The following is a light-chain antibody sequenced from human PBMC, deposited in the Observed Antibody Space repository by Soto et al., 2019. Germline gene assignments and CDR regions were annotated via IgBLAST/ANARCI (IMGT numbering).Light chain of an antibody. CDR3: CSYAGSGSDVI. J-gene: IGLJ2*01. Sequence: QSALTQPASVSGSPGQSSTISCTGTSSDVGTYNLVSWYQQHPGKAPKLMIYEGSKRPSGVSNRFSGSKSGNTASLTISGLQAEDEADYYCCSYAGSGSDVIFGGGTKLTVL. CDR2: EGS. V-gene: IGLV2-23*01. CDR1: SSDVGTYNL.